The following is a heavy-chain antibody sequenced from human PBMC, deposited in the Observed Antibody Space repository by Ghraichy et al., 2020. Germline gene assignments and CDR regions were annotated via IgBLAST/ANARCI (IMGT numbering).Heavy chain of an antibody. J-gene: IGHJ2*01. D-gene: IGHD2-21*02. Sequence: SVKVSCKASGGTFSSYAISWVRQAPGQGLEWMGGIIPIFGTANYAQKFQGRVTITADESTSTAYMELSSLRSEDTAVYYCARDEVTYCGGDCHRKNWYFDLWGRGTLVTVSS. V-gene: IGHV1-69*13. CDR1: GGTFSSYA. CDR3: ARDEVTYCGGDCHRKNWYFDL. CDR2: IIPIFGTA.